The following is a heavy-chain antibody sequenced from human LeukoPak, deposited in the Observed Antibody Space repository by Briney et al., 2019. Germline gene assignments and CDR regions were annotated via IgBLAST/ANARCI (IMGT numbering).Heavy chain of an antibody. CDR3: ARDVEQWLVRVYYFDY. CDR1: GFTLSSYS. V-gene: IGHV3-48*01. D-gene: IGHD6-19*01. J-gene: IGHJ4*02. CDR2: ISSGSTTI. Sequence: PGGSLRLSCATSGFTLSSYSMNWVPEAPGKGLEWVSYISSGSTTIYYADSVKGRFTISRDNAKNSLYPQMNSLRAEDTAVYYCARDVEQWLVRVYYFDYWGQGTLVTVSS.